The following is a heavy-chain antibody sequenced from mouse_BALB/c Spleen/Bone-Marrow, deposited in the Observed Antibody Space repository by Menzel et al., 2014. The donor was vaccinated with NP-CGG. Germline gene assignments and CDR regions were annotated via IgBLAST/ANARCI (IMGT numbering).Heavy chain of an antibody. Sequence: EVHLVESGGGLVKPGGSLKLSCAASGFTFSSYTMSWVRQTPEKRLEWVATISSGGGNTYYPDSVKGRFTISRDNAKNNLYLQMSSLRSEDTALYYCARPAYYYGSNYAMDYWGQGTSVTVSS. CDR1: GFTFSSYT. CDR3: ARPAYYYGSNYAMDY. J-gene: IGHJ4*01. D-gene: IGHD1-1*01. V-gene: IGHV5-9*03. CDR2: ISSGGGNT.